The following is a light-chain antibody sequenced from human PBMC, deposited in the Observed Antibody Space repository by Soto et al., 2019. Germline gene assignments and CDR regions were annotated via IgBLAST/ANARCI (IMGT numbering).Light chain of an antibody. CDR3: QQCYSSPWT. Sequence: DIQMTQSPSTLSGSVGDRVTITCRASQTISSWLAWYQQKPGKAPKLLIYKASTLKSGVPSSFSGSGSGTLFTLTISSLQPEDFATYFCQQCYSSPWTFGQGTKVDIK. CDR2: KAS. V-gene: IGKV1-5*03. J-gene: IGKJ1*01. CDR1: QTISSW.